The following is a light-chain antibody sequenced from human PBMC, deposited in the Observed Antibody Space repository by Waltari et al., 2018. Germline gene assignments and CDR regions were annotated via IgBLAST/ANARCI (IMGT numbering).Light chain of an antibody. J-gene: IGLJ3*02. CDR1: SSNIGAGYD. V-gene: IGLV1-40*01. CDR3: QSYDSGLSGHWV. Sequence: QSVLTQPPPVSVAPGQRVTTPCTGSSSNIGAGYDVLWYQQLPATPPKLLIYGNNSRPSGVPDRFSGSKSGTSASLAITGLQADDEADYFCQSYDSGLSGHWVFGGGTKLTVL. CDR2: GNN.